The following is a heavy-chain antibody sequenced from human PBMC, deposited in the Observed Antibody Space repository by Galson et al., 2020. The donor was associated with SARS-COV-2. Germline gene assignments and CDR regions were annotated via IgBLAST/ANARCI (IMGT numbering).Heavy chain of an antibody. Sequence: ASVKVSCKASGYTFTSYGISWVRQAPGQGLEWMGWISAYNGNTNYAQKLQGRVTMTTDTSTSTAYMELRSLRSDDTAVYYCAVTMIVVDQSYYFDYWGQGTLVTVSS. CDR2: ISAYNGNT. D-gene: IGHD3-22*01. CDR3: AVTMIVVDQSYYFDY. V-gene: IGHV1-18*01. J-gene: IGHJ4*02. CDR1: GYTFTSYG.